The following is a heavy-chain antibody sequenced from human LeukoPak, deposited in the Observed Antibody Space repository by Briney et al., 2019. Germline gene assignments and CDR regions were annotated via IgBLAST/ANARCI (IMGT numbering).Heavy chain of an antibody. Sequence: SETLSLTCAVYGGSFSGYYWSWIRQPPGKGLEWIGEINHSGSTNYNPSLKSRVTISVDTSKNQFSLKLSSVTAADTAVYYCARTAAYYDFWSGCGYYFDYWGQGTLVTVSS. J-gene: IGHJ4*02. D-gene: IGHD3-3*01. CDR1: GGSFSGYY. CDR3: ARTAAYYDFWSGCGYYFDY. V-gene: IGHV4-34*01. CDR2: INHSGST.